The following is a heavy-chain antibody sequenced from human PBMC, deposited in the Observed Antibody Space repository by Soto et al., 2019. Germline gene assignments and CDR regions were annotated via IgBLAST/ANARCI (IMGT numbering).Heavy chain of an antibody. J-gene: IGHJ6*02. CDR3: ARDRGSGYYYGGYYYYGMDV. V-gene: IGHV3-11*06. Sequence: PGGSLRLSTAASGFTFSDYYMSWIRQAPGKVLEWVSYISSSSSYTNYADSVKGRFTISRDNAKNSLYLQMNSLRAEDTAVYYCARDRGSGYYYGGYYYYGMDVWGQGTTVTVSS. D-gene: IGHD3-22*01. CDR1: GFTFSDYY. CDR2: ISSSSSYT.